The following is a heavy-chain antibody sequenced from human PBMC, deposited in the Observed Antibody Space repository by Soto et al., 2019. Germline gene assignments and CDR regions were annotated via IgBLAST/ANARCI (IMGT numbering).Heavy chain of an antibody. Sequence: ASVTVSCKASVYTFTGYAIHWVRQAPGQRLEWMGWINAGNGNTKYSQKFQGRVTITRDTSASTAYMELSSLRSEDTAVYYCARAVAVPADFDYWGQGTLVTVSS. CDR2: INAGNGNT. D-gene: IGHD6-19*01. CDR3: ARAVAVPADFDY. V-gene: IGHV1-3*01. CDR1: VYTFTGYA. J-gene: IGHJ4*02.